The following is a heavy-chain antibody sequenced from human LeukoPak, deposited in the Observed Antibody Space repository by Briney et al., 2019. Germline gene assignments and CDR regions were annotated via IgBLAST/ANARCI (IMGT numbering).Heavy chain of an antibody. J-gene: IGHJ4*02. V-gene: IGHV4-59*01. CDR1: GDSMSPFY. D-gene: IGHD3-3*01. CDR3: ARGHGVLEWSNFYFEY. CDR2: MFYSGNT. Sequence: PSETLSLTCAVSGDSMSPFYWTWIRQPPGKGLEWVAFMFYSGNTYYNPSLKSRVTISVDTSKTQFSLRLSSVSAADTAVYFCARGHGVLEWSNFYFEYWGQGSLVTVSS.